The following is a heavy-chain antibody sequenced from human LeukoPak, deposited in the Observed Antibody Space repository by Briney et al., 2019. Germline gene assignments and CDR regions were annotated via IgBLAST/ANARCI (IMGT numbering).Heavy chain of an antibody. CDR1: GGSISSYY. J-gene: IGHJ4*02. D-gene: IGHD3-22*01. CDR2: IYYSGST. CDR3: ATSLYYYDSSDYYYAFDY. V-gene: IGHV4-59*01. Sequence: SETLSLTCTVSGGSISSYYWSWIRQPPGKGVEWIGYIYYSGSTNYNPSLKSRVTISVDTSKNQFSLKLSPVTAADTAVYYCATSLYYYDSSDYYYAFDYWGQGTLVTVSS.